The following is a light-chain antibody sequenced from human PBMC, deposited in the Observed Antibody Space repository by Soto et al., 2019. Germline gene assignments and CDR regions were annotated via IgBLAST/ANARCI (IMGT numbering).Light chain of an antibody. Sequence: QSALTQPASVSGSPGQSITISCTGTSSDVGGYDFVSWYRQYPGQAPKILLYEVTHRPSGVPDRFSGSKSGNTASLTISGLQADDEADYYCSSYTITSAPVFGPGTKVTVL. CDR2: EVT. CDR3: SSYTITSAPV. J-gene: IGLJ1*01. V-gene: IGLV2-14*01. CDR1: SSDVGGYDF.